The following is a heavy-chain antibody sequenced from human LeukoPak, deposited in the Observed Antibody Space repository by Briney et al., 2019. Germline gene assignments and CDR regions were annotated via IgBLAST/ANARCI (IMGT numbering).Heavy chain of an antibody. CDR3: AKAPFFYYDSSGYLTH. D-gene: IGHD3-22*01. V-gene: IGHV3-23*01. J-gene: IGHJ4*02. CDR1: GFTFSDYW. Sequence: GGSLRLSCAASGFTFSDYWMSWVRQAPGQGLEWVAGIIGDGESTNYADSVKGRFTISRANDKNTLYLQMNGLRVEDTAVYYCAKAPFFYYDSSGYLTHWGQGTLVTVSS. CDR2: IIGDGEST.